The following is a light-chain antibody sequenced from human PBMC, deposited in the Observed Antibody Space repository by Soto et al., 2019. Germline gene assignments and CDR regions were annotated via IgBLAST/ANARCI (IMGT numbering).Light chain of an antibody. CDR1: QSISIH. CDR2: RSS. CDR3: QQSHSTPLT. Sequence: QLTQSPSSLSASVGDRVTITCRASQSISIHLNWYQQKPGKAPKLLIYRSSNLQSGVPSRFSGDGSGADFTLTISSLQPEEFATYYCQQSHSTPLTFGGGTKVEIK. J-gene: IGKJ4*01. V-gene: IGKV1-39*01.